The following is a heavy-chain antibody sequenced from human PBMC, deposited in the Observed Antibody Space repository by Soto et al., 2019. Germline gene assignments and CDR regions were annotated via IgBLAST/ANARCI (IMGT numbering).Heavy chain of an antibody. Sequence: SQTLSLTCGISGDSVSSNTAGWSWIRQSPSRGLEWLGRTYYRSMWYYDYAVSVKGRITINPDTSKNQFSLQLNSVTPEDTAVYYCAKGGLVRGSFHGWFDPWGQGTLVTAPQ. CDR2: TYYRSMWYY. CDR1: GDSVSSNTAG. J-gene: IGHJ5*02. V-gene: IGHV6-1*01. D-gene: IGHD3-10*01. CDR3: AKGGLVRGSFHGWFDP.